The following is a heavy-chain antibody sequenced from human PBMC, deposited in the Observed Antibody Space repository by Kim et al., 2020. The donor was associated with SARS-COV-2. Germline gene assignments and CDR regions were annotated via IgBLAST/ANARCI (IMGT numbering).Heavy chain of an antibody. CDR2: IGTAGDT. CDR3: ARGSWGDYYDSSAIGAYYGMDV. Sequence: GGSLRLSCAASGFTFSSFDMHWVRQATGKGLEWVSAIGTAGDTYYPGSVKGRFTISRENAKKSLYLQMNSLRAGDTAVYYCARGSWGDYYDSSAIGAYYGMDVWGQGTTVTVSS. J-gene: IGHJ6*02. D-gene: IGHD3-22*01. V-gene: IGHV3-13*04. CDR1: GFTFSSFD.